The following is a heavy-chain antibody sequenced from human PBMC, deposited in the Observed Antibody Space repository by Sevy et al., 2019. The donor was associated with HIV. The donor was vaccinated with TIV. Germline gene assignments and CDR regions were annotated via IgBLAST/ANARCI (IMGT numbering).Heavy chain of an antibody. CDR1: GFTFSNYA. J-gene: IGHJ4*02. V-gene: IGHV3-33*06. Sequence: GGSLRLSCAATGFTFSNYAMHWVRQAPGKGMEWVAIIWSDGAYQYHGDSVKGRFTISRDNSKNTLYLQMNNVRVEDTAVYYCAKVGPHCSGGTCYHPLFDYCGQGTLVTVSS. D-gene: IGHD2-15*01. CDR2: IWSDGAYQ. CDR3: AKVGPHCSGGTCYHPLFDY.